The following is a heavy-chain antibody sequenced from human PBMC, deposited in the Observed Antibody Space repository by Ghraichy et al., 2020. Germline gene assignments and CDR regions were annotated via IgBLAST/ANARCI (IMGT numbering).Heavy chain of an antibody. D-gene: IGHD5-18*01. V-gene: IGHV3-30*02. CDR3: AKDLPSLPTAMVNS. Sequence: GESLNISCAASGFTFSSYGMHWVRQAPGKGLEWVAFIRYDGSNKYYADSVKGRFTISRDNSKNTLYLQMNSLRAEDTAVYYCAKDLPSLPTAMVNSWGQGTLVTVSS. J-gene: IGHJ4*02. CDR2: IRYDGSNK. CDR1: GFTFSSYG.